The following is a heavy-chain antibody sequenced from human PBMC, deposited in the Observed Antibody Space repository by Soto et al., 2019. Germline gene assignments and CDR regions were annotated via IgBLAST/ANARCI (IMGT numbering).Heavy chain of an antibody. CDR1: GGSISGGGYH. Sequence: QVQLRESGPGLVKPSETLSLTCSVSGGSISGGGYHWSWIRQHPGKGLEWIGYIYYSGTTYYNPSLKSRVTISVDTSKNQFSLKLSSVIAADTAVYFCARGLRTYSYDATGRIDFWGQGTRVTVSS. D-gene: IGHD3-22*01. CDR2: IYYSGTT. J-gene: IGHJ4*02. CDR3: ARGLRTYSYDATGRIDF. V-gene: IGHV4-31*03.